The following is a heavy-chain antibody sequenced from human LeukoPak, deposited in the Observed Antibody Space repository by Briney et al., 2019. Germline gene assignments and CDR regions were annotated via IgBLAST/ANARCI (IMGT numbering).Heavy chain of an antibody. V-gene: IGHV1-18*01. Sequence: ASVKVSCKASGYTFTSYDINWVRQATGQGLEWMGWMNPNSGNTNYAQKLQGRVTMTTDTSTSTAYMELRSLRSDDTAVYYCARDMESGYSSGWGLYWGQGTLVTVSS. D-gene: IGHD6-19*01. CDR3: ARDMESGYSSGWGLY. CDR1: GYTFTSYD. J-gene: IGHJ4*02. CDR2: MNPNSGNT.